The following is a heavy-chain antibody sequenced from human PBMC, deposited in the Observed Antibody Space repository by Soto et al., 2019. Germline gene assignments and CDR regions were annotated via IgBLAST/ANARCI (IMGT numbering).Heavy chain of an antibody. CDR3: AKGRSQNCGGYCYSPGAF. CDR1: GFTFSTNA. Sequence: EVQLLESGGDLVQPGGSLRLSCAASGFTFSTNAMSWVRQAPGKGLEWVSAISGSGGSTYYADSVKGRFTISRDNSRNTLYLQMNSPRAEDTAVYYCAKGRSQNCGGYCYSPGAFWGQGTLVTVSS. V-gene: IGHV3-23*01. CDR2: ISGSGGST. D-gene: IGHD2-21*02. J-gene: IGHJ4*02.